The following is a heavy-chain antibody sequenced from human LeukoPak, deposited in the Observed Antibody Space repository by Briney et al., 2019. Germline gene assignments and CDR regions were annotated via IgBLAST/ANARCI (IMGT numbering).Heavy chain of an antibody. CDR3: AREMKYSYGGPPDY. D-gene: IGHD5-18*01. V-gene: IGHV4-61*02. J-gene: IGHJ4*02. Sequence: SETLSLTCAVYGGSISSGSYYWSWIRQPAGKGLEWIGRIYTSGSTNYNPSLKSRVTISVDTSKNQFSLKLSSVTAADTAVYYCAREMKYSYGGPPDYWGQGTLVTVSS. CDR2: IYTSGST. CDR1: GGSISSGSYY.